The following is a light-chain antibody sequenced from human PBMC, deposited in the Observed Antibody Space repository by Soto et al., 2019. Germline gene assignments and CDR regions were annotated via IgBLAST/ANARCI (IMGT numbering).Light chain of an antibody. CDR3: CSYAGSFRV. CDR1: PIVLGYNY. J-gene: IGLJ3*02. Sequence: QSALTQPPSVSGSPGQSVTISCTGAPIVLGYNYISWYQQYPGKVPRVILFDVTERPSGVPDRFSGSKSGDTASLTISGVEADDEADYYCCSYAGSFRVFGGGTKLTVL. V-gene: IGLV2-11*01. CDR2: DVT.